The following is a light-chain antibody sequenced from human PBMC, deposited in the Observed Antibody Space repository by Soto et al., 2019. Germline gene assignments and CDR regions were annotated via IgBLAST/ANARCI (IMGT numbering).Light chain of an antibody. V-gene: IGKV1-8*01. Sequence: AIRITQSPSSFSASTGDRVTITCRASQGISSYLAWYQQKPGKAPKLLIYAASTLQSGVPSRLSGSGSGTVFTLTIRCLQSEDFATYYCQQYYSYPLFGGGTKVDIK. CDR3: QQYYSYPL. J-gene: IGKJ4*01. CDR2: AAS. CDR1: QGISSY.